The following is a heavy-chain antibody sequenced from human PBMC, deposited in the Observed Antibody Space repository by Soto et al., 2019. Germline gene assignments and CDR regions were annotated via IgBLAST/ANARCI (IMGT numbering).Heavy chain of an antibody. Sequence: QPGGSLRLSCAASGFTFSSYAMSWVRQAPGKGLEWVSAISGSGGSTYYADSVKGRFTISRDNSKNTLYLQMNSLRAEDTAVYYCAKVGITGTSFGSWPRGMDVWGQGTTVTVSS. D-gene: IGHD1-7*01. CDR2: ISGSGGST. CDR1: GFTFSSYA. J-gene: IGHJ6*02. CDR3: AKVGITGTSFGSWPRGMDV. V-gene: IGHV3-23*01.